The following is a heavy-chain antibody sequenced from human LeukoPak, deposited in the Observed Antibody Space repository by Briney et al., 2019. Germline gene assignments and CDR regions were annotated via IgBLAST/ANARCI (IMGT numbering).Heavy chain of an antibody. CDR1: GGSISSYY. Sequence: PSETLSLTCTVSGGSISSYYWSWIRQPPGKGLEWIGYIYYSGSTNYNPSLKSRVTISVDTSKNQFSLKLSSVTAADTAVYYCARHGTSGTNLNWFDPWGQGTRVTVSS. V-gene: IGHV4-59*01. J-gene: IGHJ5*02. D-gene: IGHD1-1*01. CDR3: ARHGTSGTNLNWFDP. CDR2: IYYSGST.